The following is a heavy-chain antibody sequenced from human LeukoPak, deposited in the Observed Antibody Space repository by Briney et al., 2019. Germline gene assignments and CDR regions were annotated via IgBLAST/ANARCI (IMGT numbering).Heavy chain of an antibody. CDR3: ARDPYNGNYGDSYYYYMDV. CDR2: IRYDGSNK. J-gene: IGHJ6*03. D-gene: IGHD1-26*01. V-gene: IGHV3-30*02. CDR1: GFTFSSYG. Sequence: PGGSLRLSCAASGFTFSSYGMHWVRQAPGKGLEWVTFIRYDGSNKYYADSVKGRFTISRDNSKNTLYLQMNSLRPEDTAVYYCARDPYNGNYGDSYYYYMDVWGKGTTVTISS.